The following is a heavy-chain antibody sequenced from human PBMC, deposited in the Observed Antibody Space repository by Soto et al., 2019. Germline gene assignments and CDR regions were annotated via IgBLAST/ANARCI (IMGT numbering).Heavy chain of an antibody. CDR1: GFTFSTYA. V-gene: IGHV3-23*01. CDR3: AGNRGITILPA. J-gene: IGHJ5*02. Sequence: PGGSLSLSCAASGFTFSTYAMSWVRQAPGKGLEWVSSISGSGGSAYYADSVQGRFTISRDNSKNTLYLQMNSLRAEDTAVYYCAGNRGITILPAWGQGTLVTSPQ. D-gene: IGHD3-3*01. CDR2: ISGSGGSA.